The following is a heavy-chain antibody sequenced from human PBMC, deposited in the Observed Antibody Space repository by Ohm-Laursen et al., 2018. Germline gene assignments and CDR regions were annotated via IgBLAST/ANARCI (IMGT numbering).Heavy chain of an antibody. CDR2: IYSSGST. CDR1: GDSISSYY. J-gene: IGHJ4*02. V-gene: IGHV4-4*07. D-gene: IGHD1-1*01. CDR3: ARKTDWNHYYFDY. Sequence: GTLSLTCTVSGDSISSYYWSWIRQPAGKGLEWIGRIYSSGSTNYNPSLKSRVTISKDTSKNQFSLNLSSVTAADTAMYYCARKTDWNHYYFDYWGQGTLVTVSS.